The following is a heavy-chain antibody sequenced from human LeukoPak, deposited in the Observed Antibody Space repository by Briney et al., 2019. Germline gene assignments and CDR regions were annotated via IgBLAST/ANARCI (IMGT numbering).Heavy chain of an antibody. J-gene: IGHJ5*01. CDR1: EFTFSNYA. CDR3: ARNGLLRGYHTWFDS. Sequence: GGSLRLSCAASEFTFSNYAMHWVRQAPGKGLEWVAVISYDGRNKDYADSVKGRFTISRDNSQNTLYLQINSLRTEDSAVYSCARNGLLRGYHTWFDSWGQGTLVTVSS. D-gene: IGHD3-3*01. CDR2: ISYDGRNK. V-gene: IGHV3-30*01.